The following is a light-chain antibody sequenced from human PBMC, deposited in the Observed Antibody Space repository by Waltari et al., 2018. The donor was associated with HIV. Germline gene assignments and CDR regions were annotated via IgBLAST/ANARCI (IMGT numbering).Light chain of an antibody. CDR1: SSDIGYFDY. Sequence: QSALTQPRSVSGSPGQSVTISCTGTSSDIGYFDYVSWYQQYPGKAPQVIIYEVNQRPPGVHDRFTGSKSGITASLTISGLQGEDEADYYCCSYAGAYTYVFGTGTKVNVL. CDR2: EVN. V-gene: IGLV2-11*01. CDR3: CSYAGAYTYV. J-gene: IGLJ1*01.